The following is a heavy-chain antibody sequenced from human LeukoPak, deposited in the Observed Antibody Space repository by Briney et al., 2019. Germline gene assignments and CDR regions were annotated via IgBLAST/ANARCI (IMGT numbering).Heavy chain of an antibody. J-gene: IGHJ4*02. Sequence: PSETLSLTCTVSGGSISSSSYYWGWIRQPPGKGLEWIGSIYYSGSTYYNPSLKSRVTISVDTSKNQFSLKLSSVTAADTAVYYCAKRPLGSLHYFDYWGQGTLVTVSS. CDR3: AKRPLGSLHYFDY. D-gene: IGHD6-13*01. V-gene: IGHV4-39*07. CDR1: GGSISSSSYY. CDR2: IYYSGST.